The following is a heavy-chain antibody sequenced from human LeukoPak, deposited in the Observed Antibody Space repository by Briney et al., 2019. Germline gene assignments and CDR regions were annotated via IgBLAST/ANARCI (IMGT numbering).Heavy chain of an antibody. CDR1: GFTFSSYS. J-gene: IGHJ3*02. CDR2: INWNGGST. CDR3: ARDMLLEDAFDI. D-gene: IGHD3-10*02. Sequence: PGGSLRLSCAASGFTFSSYSMNWVRQAPGKGLEWVANINWNGGSTGYGDSVKGRFTISRGNTKNSVFLQMHSLRGDDTALYYCARDMLLEDAFDIWGQGTMVIVSS. V-gene: IGHV3-20*04.